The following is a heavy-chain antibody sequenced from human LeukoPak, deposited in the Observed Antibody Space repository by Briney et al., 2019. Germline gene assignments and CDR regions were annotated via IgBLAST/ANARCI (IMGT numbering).Heavy chain of an antibody. CDR2: ISHNNDDT. V-gene: IGHV3-11*06. J-gene: IGHJ4*02. CDR3: ARGHTTIFY. CDR1: GFTFSDSY. D-gene: IGHD2/OR15-2a*01. Sequence: PGGSLRLSFAASGFTFSDSYMSWFRQAPGKGLEWVSYISHNNDDTNYAHSVKGRFTISRDNAKNSVYLQMNSLRAEDTAMYYCARGHTTIFYWGQGTLVTVSS.